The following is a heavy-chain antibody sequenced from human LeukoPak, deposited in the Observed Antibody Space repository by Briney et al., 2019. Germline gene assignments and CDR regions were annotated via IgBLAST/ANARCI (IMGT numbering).Heavy chain of an antibody. CDR1: GGSFSGYY. Sequence: PSETLSLTCAVYGGSFSGYYWSWIRQPPGKGLEWIGEINHSGSTNYNPSLKSRVTISVDTSKNQFSLKLSSVTAADTAVYYCAKRATHRPFDPWGQGTLVTVSS. CDR2: INHSGST. D-gene: IGHD1-14*01. J-gene: IGHJ5*02. CDR3: AKRATHRPFDP. V-gene: IGHV4-34*01.